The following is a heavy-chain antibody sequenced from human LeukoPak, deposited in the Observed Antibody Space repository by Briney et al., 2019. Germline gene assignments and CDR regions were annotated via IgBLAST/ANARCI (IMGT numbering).Heavy chain of an antibody. Sequence: SETLSLTCTVSGGSISSSSYYWGWIRQPPGKGLEWIGSIYYSGSTYYNPSLKSRVTISLDTSKNQFSLKLTSVTAADTAVYYCARTYDPYYYYYMDVWGKGTTVTVSS. V-gene: IGHV4-39*01. J-gene: IGHJ6*03. CDR3: ARTYDPYYYYYMDV. CDR2: IYYSGST. CDR1: GGSISSSSYY. D-gene: IGHD3-3*01.